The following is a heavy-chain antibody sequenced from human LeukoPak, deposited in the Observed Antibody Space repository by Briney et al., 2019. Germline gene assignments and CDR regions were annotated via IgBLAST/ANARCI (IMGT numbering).Heavy chain of an antibody. CDR2: INSDGSST. CDR3: AKDALSSGISYYNPHGAFDI. J-gene: IGHJ3*02. Sequence: PGGSPRLSCAASGFTFSSYWMHWVRQAPGKGLVWVSRINSDGSSTSYADSVKGRFTISRDNAKNTLYLQMNSLRAEDTAVYYCAKDALSSGISYYNPHGAFDIWGQGTMVTVSS. V-gene: IGHV3-74*01. CDR1: GFTFSSYW. D-gene: IGHD3-10*01.